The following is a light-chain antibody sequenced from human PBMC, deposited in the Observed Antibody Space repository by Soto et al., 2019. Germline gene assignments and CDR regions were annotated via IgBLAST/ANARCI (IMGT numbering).Light chain of an antibody. V-gene: IGKV3-20*01. CDR2: ALS. CDR1: QSVSGSD. CDR3: QQYGISPPT. Sequence: EVVLTQSPGTLSLSPGERATLSCRASQSVSGSDLAWYQQKPGQAPRLLISALSNRATGTPARFSGSGSGTDFILTISSLEPEDFAVFYCQQYGISPPTFGPGTKVEI. J-gene: IGKJ1*01.